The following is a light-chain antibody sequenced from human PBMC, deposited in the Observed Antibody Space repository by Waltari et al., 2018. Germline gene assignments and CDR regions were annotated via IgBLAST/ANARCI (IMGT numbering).Light chain of an antibody. V-gene: IGKV3-11*01. CDR1: QSVSSY. CDR3: QQRSDWPHSIT. J-gene: IGKJ5*01. CDR2: DAS. Sequence: EILLTQSPATLSLSPGERATLSCRASQSVSSYLAWYQQKSGQAPSVLINDASNRATDIPARFSGSGSGTDFTLTSSSLEPDDFAVYYCQQRSDWPHSITFGQGTRLEIK.